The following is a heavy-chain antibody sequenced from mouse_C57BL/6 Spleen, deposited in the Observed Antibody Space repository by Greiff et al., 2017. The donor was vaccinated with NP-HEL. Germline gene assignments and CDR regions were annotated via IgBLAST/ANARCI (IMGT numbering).Heavy chain of an antibody. CDR1: GFNIKDYY. D-gene: IGHD1-1*01. CDR2: IDPEDGDT. Sequence: EVQLQQSGAELVRPGASVKLSCTASGFNIKDYYMHWVKQRPEQGLEWIGRIDPEDGDTEYAPKFQGKATMTADTSSNTAYLQLSSLTSEDTAVYYCTYDYGSSIFAYWGQGTLVTVSA. J-gene: IGHJ3*01. V-gene: IGHV14-1*01. CDR3: TYDYGSSIFAY.